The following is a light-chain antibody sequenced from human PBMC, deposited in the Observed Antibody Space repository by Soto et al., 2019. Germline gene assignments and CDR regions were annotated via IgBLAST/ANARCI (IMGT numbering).Light chain of an antibody. CDR1: QSISSSY. Sequence: EIVLTQSPGTLSLSPGERATLSCRASQSISSSYLVWYQQKVGQATRLLIYGATSRATGIPHRFSGSGSGTDFTLTISRLEPEDFAVYYCQQYGSSPLYTFGQGTKLEIK. J-gene: IGKJ2*01. CDR2: GAT. CDR3: QQYGSSPLYT. V-gene: IGKV3-20*01.